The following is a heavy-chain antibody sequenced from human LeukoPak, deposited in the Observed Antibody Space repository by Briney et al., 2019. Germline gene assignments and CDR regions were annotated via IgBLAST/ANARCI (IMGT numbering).Heavy chain of an antibody. CDR1: GFSFSRYG. J-gene: IGHJ5*02. Sequence: PGGSLRLSCAASGFSFSRYGMAWFRQIPGKGLEWVSTINDNSRNTHYADSVKARFTISRDNSKNTLYLEMHSLRVKDTALYYCSKDAGPFYDWFDPWGPGTRVTVSS. CDR3: SKDAGPFYDWFDP. D-gene: IGHD2/OR15-2a*01. V-gene: IGHV3-23*01. CDR2: INDNSRNT.